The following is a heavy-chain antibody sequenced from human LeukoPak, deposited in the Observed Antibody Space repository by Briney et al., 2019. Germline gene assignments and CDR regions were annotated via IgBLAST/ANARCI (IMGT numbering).Heavy chain of an antibody. V-gene: IGHV4-59*01. D-gene: IGHD6-19*01. CDR3: ARAIAVADPFDY. J-gene: IGHJ4*02. Sequence: SETLSLTCTVSGGSISSYYWSWIRQPPGKGLEWIGYIYYSGSTNYNPSLKSRVTISVDTPKNQFSLKLRSVTAADTAVYYCARAIAVADPFDYWGQGTLVTVSS. CDR2: IYYSGST. CDR1: GGSISSYY.